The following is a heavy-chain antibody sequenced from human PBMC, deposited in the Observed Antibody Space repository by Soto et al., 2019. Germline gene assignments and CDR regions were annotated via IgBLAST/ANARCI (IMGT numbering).Heavy chain of an antibody. CDR3: ARLHSSSPYYYFSDMDV. J-gene: IGHJ6*02. CDR1: GGSFRNYY. Sequence: SETLSLTCDVYGGSFRNYYWTWIRQPPGRGLEWIGEINHSGSTNYNPSLMGRVTISVDTSKSRFSLNLISMTAADTAMYYCARLHSSSPYYYFSDMDVWGQGTTVTVSS. D-gene: IGHD6-6*01. CDR2: INHSGST. V-gene: IGHV4-34*01.